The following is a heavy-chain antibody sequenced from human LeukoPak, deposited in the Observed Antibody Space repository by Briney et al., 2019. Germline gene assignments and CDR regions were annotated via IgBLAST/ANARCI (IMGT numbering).Heavy chain of an antibody. Sequence: SQTLSLTCAVSGGSISSGGYSWSWIRQPPGKGLEWIGYIYYSGSTNYNPSLKSRVTISVDTSKNQFSLKLSSVTAADTAVYYCARHSSSGWYSDYYYGMDVWGQGTTVTVSS. CDR3: ARHSSSGWYSDYYYGMDV. D-gene: IGHD6-19*01. CDR1: GGSISSGGYS. J-gene: IGHJ6*02. CDR2: IYYSGST. V-gene: IGHV4-30-4*07.